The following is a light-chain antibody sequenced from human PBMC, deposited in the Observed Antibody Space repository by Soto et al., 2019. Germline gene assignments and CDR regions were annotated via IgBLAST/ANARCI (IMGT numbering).Light chain of an antibody. V-gene: IGKV3-15*01. CDR2: HAS. CDR1: QSVYST. CDR3: QQYNKWPLT. Sequence: EIVMTQSPATLSVSPGERATLSCRASQSVYSTLAWYQQKPGQDPSLLSYHASTRATGIPARFSGSGSGTEFTLTICSLQSEDLAVYYCQQYNKWPLTVGGGTKLEI. J-gene: IGKJ4*01.